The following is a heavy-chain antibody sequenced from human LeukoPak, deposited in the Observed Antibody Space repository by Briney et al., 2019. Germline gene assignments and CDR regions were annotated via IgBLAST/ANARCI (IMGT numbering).Heavy chain of an antibody. D-gene: IGHD5-24*01. CDR1: GFDFRTYA. J-gene: IGHJ4*02. CDR3: AKEAHYPQMGTYLITIDS. V-gene: IGHV3-23*01. CDR2: IGGSDGKT. Sequence: PGGSLRLSCAASGFDFRTYAMSWLRQAPGNGLEWVSAIGGSDGKTYYADSVKGRFTIPRDNSKNTLYLQMNSLRAEDTAFYYCAKEAHYPQMGTYLITIDSWGQGTLVTVSS.